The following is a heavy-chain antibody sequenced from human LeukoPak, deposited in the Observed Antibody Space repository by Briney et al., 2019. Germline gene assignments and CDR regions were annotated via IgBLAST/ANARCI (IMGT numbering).Heavy chain of an antibody. V-gene: IGHV4-59*01. CDR2: IHYSGST. CDR1: GGSISSYY. CDR3: ARAYYGSGASGYYYYYMDV. Sequence: PSETLSLTCTVSGGSISSYYWSWIRQPPGKGLEWIGYIHYSGSTNYNPSLKSRVTTSVDTSKNQFSLKLSSVTAADTAVYYCARAYYGSGASGYYYYYMDVWGKGTTVTVSS. D-gene: IGHD3-10*01. J-gene: IGHJ6*03.